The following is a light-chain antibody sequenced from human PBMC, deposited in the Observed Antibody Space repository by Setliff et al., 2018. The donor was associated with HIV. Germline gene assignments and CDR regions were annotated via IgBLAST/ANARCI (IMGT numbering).Light chain of an antibody. Sequence: SVLAQPASVSGSPGQSITISCTGTSTDVGTYNLVSWYQQHPGKAPKVMIYEVSKRPSGISNRFSGSKSGNTASLTISGLQPKDESDYYCCSYASGSTSLFVFGTGTKVTVL. J-gene: IGLJ1*01. CDR1: STDVGTYNL. CDR3: CSYASGSTSLFV. CDR2: EVS. V-gene: IGLV2-23*02.